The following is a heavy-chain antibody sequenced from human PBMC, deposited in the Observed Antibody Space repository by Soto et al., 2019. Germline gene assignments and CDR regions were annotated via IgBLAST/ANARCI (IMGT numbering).Heavy chain of an antibody. V-gene: IGHV1-18*04. CDR3: ARSPWEKSDEFDI. D-gene: IGHD1-26*01. CDR2: ISAYNGNT. CDR1: GYTFTKYS. J-gene: IGHJ3*02. Sequence: QVQLVQSGAEVKKPGASVKVSCKASGYTFTKYSVAWVRQAPGQGLEWMGWISAYNGNTNYAQKLQGRVTMTTDTATSTAYMELRSLRSDDTAVYYCARSPWEKSDEFDIWGQGTMVTVSS.